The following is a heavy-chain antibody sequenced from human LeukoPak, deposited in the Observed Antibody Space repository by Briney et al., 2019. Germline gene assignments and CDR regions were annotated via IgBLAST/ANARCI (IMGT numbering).Heavy chain of an antibody. D-gene: IGHD5-18*01. J-gene: IGHJ6*02. CDR3: ARDFVDTAMVWSPQKYYYYYYGMDV. CDR1: GFTFSDYY. CDR2: ISSSGSTI. Sequence: KPGGSLRLSCAASGFTFSDYYMSWIRQAPGKGLEWVSYISSSGSTIYYADSVKGRFTISRDNAKNSLYLQMNSLRAEDTAVYYCARDFVDTAMVWSPQKYYYYYYGMDVWGQGTTVTVSS. V-gene: IGHV3-11*01.